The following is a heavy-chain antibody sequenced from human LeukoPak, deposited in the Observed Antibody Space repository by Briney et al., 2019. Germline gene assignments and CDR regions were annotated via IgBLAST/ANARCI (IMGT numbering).Heavy chain of an antibody. Sequence: GSLGLSCAASGFTFSRFGMNWVRQAPGKGLEWISYISSSSSAIYYADSVKGRFTISRDNAKNSLYLQMSSLRDEDTAVYYCAQKGGTDHWGQGTLVTVSS. D-gene: IGHD2-15*01. V-gene: IGHV3-48*02. CDR2: ISSSSSAI. CDR1: GFTFSRFG. CDR3: AQKGGTDH. J-gene: IGHJ4*02.